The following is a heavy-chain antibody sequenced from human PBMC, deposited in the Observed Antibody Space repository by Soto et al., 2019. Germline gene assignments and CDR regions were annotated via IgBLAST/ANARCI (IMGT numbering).Heavy chain of an antibody. J-gene: IGHJ4*02. CDR1: GFTFNNYS. V-gene: IGHV3-23*01. CDR3: ARADGPLPVTLLGF. D-gene: IGHD5-18*01. Sequence: EVRLLESGGGLVQPGGSLTLSCATSGFTFNNYSMSWFRQAPGKGLEWVSSINRGGGPYYADSVKGRFTISRDNSKNMLYLRMNSLRADDTAVYFCARADGPLPVTLLGFWGQGTLVTVSS. CDR2: INRGGGP.